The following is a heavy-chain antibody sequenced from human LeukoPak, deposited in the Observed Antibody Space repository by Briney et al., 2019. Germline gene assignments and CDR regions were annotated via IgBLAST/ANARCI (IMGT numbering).Heavy chain of an antibody. CDR2: ISSGSSTI. J-gene: IGHJ4*02. Sequence: PGGSLRLSCAASGFTFSTYNMNWVRQAPGKGLEWVSYISSGSSTIYYADSVKGRFTISRDNAKNSLYLQMNSLRDEDAAVYYCGYTNNFYHWGQGALVVVSA. CDR3: GYTNNFYH. CDR1: GFTFSTYN. V-gene: IGHV3-48*02. D-gene: IGHD3-16*02.